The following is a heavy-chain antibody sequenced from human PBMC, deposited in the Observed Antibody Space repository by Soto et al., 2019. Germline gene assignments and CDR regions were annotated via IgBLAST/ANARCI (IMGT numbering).Heavy chain of an antibody. CDR3: AKDYRWLREGAFDY. J-gene: IGHJ4*02. CDR1: GFTFSSYG. D-gene: IGHD5-12*01. Sequence: GGSLRLSCAASGFTFSSYGMHWVRQAPGKGLEWVAVISYDGSNKYYADSVKGRFTISRDNSKNTLYLQMNSLRAEDTAVYYCAKDYRWLREGAFDYWGQGTLVTVS. CDR2: ISYDGSNK. V-gene: IGHV3-30*18.